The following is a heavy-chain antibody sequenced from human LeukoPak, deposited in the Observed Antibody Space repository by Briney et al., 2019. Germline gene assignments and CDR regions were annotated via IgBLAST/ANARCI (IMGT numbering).Heavy chain of an antibody. CDR3: ARTTSYSYYYYYGMDV. CDR1: GYTFTSYG. V-gene: IGHV1-3*01. D-gene: IGHD4-17*01. Sequence: ASVKVSCKASGYTFTSYGISWVRQAPGQRLEWMGWINAGNGNTKYSQKFQGRVTITRDTSASTAYMELSSLRSEDTAVYYCARTTSYSYYYYYGMDVWGQGTTVTVSS. J-gene: IGHJ6*02. CDR2: INAGNGNT.